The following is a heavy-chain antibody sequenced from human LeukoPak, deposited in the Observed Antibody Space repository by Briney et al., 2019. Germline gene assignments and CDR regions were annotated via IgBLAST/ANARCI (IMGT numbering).Heavy chain of an antibody. J-gene: IGHJ6*02. Sequence: GESLKISCKGSGYSFTSYWISWVRPMPGKGLEWMGRIDPSDSYTKYSPSFQGHVTISGDESISTAYLQWSSLKASDTAMYYCARHFLGELPDMDVWGQGTTVTVSS. CDR1: GYSFTSYW. V-gene: IGHV5-10-1*01. D-gene: IGHD1-26*01. CDR3: ARHFLGELPDMDV. CDR2: IDPSDSYT.